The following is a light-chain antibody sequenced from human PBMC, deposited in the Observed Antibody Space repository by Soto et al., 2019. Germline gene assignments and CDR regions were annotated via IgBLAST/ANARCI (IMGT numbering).Light chain of an antibody. CDR2: WAS. V-gene: IGKV4-1*01. J-gene: IGKJ1*01. CDR3: QQYYSTPRT. Sequence: DIVMTQSPYSLAVSVSERATLNFKSSQTVLDSFNNKDYLAWYQQKPGQAPKLLIYWASTREVGVPDRFSGSGSGTDFTLTISSLQAEDVAVYYCQQYYSTPRTFGQGTKVDIK. CDR1: QTVLDSFNNKDY.